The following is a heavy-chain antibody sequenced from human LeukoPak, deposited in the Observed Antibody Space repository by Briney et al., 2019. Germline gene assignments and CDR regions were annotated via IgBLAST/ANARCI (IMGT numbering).Heavy chain of an antibody. CDR3: AREAHYYDSSGFPPTGAFDI. J-gene: IGHJ3*02. CDR2: MNPNSGNT. V-gene: IGHV1-8*03. CDR1: GYRFPRYD. Sequence: SVNVSCKASGYRFPRYDMNLVRQATGQGLEWMGGMNPNSGNTGYAQKFQGRVTITSNTSIITAYMELSSLRSEDTAVYYCAREAHYYDSSGFPPTGAFDIWGQGTMVTVSS. D-gene: IGHD3-22*01.